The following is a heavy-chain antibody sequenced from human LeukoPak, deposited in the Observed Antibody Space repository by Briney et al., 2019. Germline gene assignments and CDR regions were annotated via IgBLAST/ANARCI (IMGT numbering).Heavy chain of an antibody. V-gene: IGHV5-51*01. Sequence: GESLKISCKGSGYSFTSYWIGWVRQMPGKGLEWMGIIYPDDSDTRYSPSFQGQVTISADKSISNAYLQWSSLKASDTAMYYCARHPLVTEAYYFDYWGQGTLVNVSS. D-gene: IGHD3-16*01. J-gene: IGHJ4*02. CDR2: IYPDDSDT. CDR3: ARHPLVTEAYYFDY. CDR1: GYSFTSYW.